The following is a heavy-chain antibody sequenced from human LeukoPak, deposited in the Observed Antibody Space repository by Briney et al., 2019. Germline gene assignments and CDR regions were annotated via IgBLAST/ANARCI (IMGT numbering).Heavy chain of an antibody. CDR2: IYHNGSP. CDR1: GGSISSNTYY. V-gene: IGHV4-39*01. Sequence: SETLSLTCTVSGGSISSNTYYWGWVRKPPGKGLEWIGSIYHNGSPYLNPSLKSRVTISVDASVYQFSLRLSSVTAADTAVYYCARQGAVTSRRTHYYAMDVWGQGTTVTVSS. D-gene: IGHD4-17*01. CDR3: ARQGAVTSRRTHYYAMDV. J-gene: IGHJ6*02.